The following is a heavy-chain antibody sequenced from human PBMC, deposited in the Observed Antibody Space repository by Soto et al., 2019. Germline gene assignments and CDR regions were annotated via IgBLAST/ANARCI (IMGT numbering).Heavy chain of an antibody. CDR3: ARGIRRGRLRNWFNP. V-gene: IGHV4-34*01. J-gene: IGHJ5*02. CDR2: SNPGVTS. Sequence: XETLSLTCAVSGVSFSGYYWSWIRQAPGKGLEWIGESNPGVTSNYNPSLKSRVIVSVDKAKTQFSLKMTSVTAADPAVYYCARGIRRGRLRNWFNPWGQGPLVTVSS. CDR1: GVSFSGYY.